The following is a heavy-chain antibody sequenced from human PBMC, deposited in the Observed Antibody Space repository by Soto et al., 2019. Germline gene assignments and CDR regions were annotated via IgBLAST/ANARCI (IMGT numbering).Heavy chain of an antibody. Sequence: ASVKVSCKASGYTFTSYGISWVRQAPGQGLEWMGWISAYNGNTNYAQKLQGRVTMTTDTSTSTAYMELRSLRSDDTAVYYCERDREYRYGYYYYYYGMDVWGQGTTVTVS. J-gene: IGHJ6*02. CDR1: GYTFTSYG. D-gene: IGHD5-18*01. CDR2: ISAYNGNT. V-gene: IGHV1-18*04. CDR3: ERDREYRYGYYYYYYGMDV.